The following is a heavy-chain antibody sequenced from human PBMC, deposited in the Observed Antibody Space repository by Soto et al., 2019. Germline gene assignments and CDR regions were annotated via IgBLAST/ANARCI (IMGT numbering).Heavy chain of an antibody. CDR2: ISYDGSNK. D-gene: IGHD3-22*01. J-gene: IGHJ4*02. CDR3: ARDSPYYYDSSGSYFDY. V-gene: IGHV3-30-3*01. Sequence: GGSLRLSCAASGFTFSSYAMHWVRQAPGKGLEWVAVISYDGSNKYYADSVKGRFTISRDNSKNTLYLQMNSLRAEDTAMYYCARDSPYYYDSSGSYFDYWGQGTLVTVSS. CDR1: GFTFSSYA.